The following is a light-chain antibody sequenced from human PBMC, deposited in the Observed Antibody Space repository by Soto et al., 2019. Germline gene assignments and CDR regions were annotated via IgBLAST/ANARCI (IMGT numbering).Light chain of an antibody. V-gene: IGLV5-45*01. J-gene: IGLJ2*01. Sequence: QPVLTQPASLSASPGASASLTCTLRSGINVGTYRIYWYQQKPGSPPQYLLRYKSDSDNQQGSGVPSRFSGSKDASANAGILLISGLQSEDEADYYCMIWHNSAVVFGGGTKVTVL. CDR2: YKSDSDN. CDR3: MIWHNSAVV. CDR1: SGINVGTYR.